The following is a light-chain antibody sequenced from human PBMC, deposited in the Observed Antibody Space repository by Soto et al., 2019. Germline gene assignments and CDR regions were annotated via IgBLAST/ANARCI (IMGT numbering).Light chain of an antibody. V-gene: IGLV1-47*01. CDR2: RNN. CDR1: SSNIGSNY. Sequence: QSALTQPPSASGTPGQRVTISCSGTSSNIGSNYVYWYQQLPGTAPKLLIYRNNHRPSGVPDLFSGSKSGTSASLAISGLRSEDEADYYCASWDDSLSGLYVFGTGTKLTVL. CDR3: ASWDDSLSGLYV. J-gene: IGLJ1*01.